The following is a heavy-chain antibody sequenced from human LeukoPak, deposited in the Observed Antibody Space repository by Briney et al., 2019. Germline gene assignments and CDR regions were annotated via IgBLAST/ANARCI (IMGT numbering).Heavy chain of an antibody. V-gene: IGHV3-74*01. Sequence: GGSLRLSCAASGFTLSSYWMNWVRQAPGKGLVWVSRIASDGSSTTYADSVKGRFSISRDNAKNTLYLQMNSLRVEDTAVYYCARGRPHGNDYWGQGTLVTVSS. D-gene: IGHD4-23*01. CDR2: IASDGSST. CDR3: ARGRPHGNDY. J-gene: IGHJ4*02. CDR1: GFTLSSYW.